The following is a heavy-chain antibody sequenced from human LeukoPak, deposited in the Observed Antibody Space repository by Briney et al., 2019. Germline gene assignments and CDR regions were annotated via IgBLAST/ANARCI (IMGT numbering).Heavy chain of an antibody. CDR1: GFTFSSYA. D-gene: IGHD3-22*01. Sequence: GGSLRLSCAASGFTFSSYAMSWVRQAPGKGLEWVSAISGSGGATYYADSVKGRFTISRDNSKNTLYLQMNSLRAEDTAVYYCARRYYDSSGYYSLDYRGQGTLVTVSS. V-gene: IGHV3-23*01. CDR3: ARRYYDSSGYYSLDY. J-gene: IGHJ4*02. CDR2: ISGSGGAT.